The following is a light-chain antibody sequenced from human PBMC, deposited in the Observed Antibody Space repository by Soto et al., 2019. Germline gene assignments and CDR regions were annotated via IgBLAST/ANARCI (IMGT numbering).Light chain of an antibody. CDR1: SSDIGRYDY. CDR3: SSYTTSSTVV. J-gene: IGLJ1*01. Sequence: QPVLTQPASVSGSPGQSITISCTGTSSDIGRYDYVSWYQQFPGKAPKLMIYRVINRPSGVSDRFSGSKSGNSASLTISGLQPEDEADYYCSSYTTSSTVVFGTGTQLTVL. V-gene: IGLV2-14*03. CDR2: RVI.